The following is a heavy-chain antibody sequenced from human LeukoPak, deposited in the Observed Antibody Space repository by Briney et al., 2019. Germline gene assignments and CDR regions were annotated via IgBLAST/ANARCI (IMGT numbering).Heavy chain of an antibody. CDR2: ISSSGDAI. V-gene: IGHV3-48*03. J-gene: IGHJ4*02. D-gene: IGHD3-22*01. Sequence: GGSLRLSCAASGFTFSSYEMNWVRQAPGKGLEWVSYISSSGDAIYYADSVKGRFTISRDNAKKSVYLEMNSLRAEDTAVYYCARHYYDGSGLDYWGQGTLVTVSS. CDR3: ARHYYDGSGLDY. CDR1: GFTFSSYE.